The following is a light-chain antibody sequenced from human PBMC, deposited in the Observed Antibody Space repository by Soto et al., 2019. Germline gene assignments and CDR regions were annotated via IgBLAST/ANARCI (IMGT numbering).Light chain of an antibody. CDR2: GAS. V-gene: IGKV3-15*01. CDR3: QQYNNWPPRYT. CDR1: QSVSSK. Sequence: EIVMTQSPATLSVSPGERATLSCRASQSVSSKLVWYQQKPGQAPRLLISGASTRATGIPARFSGSGSGTDFTLTISSLQSEDFAVYNCQQYNNWPPRYTFGQGTKLEIK. J-gene: IGKJ2*01.